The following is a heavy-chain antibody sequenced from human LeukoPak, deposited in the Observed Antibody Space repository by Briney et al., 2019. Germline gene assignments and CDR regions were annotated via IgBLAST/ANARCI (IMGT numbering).Heavy chain of an antibody. CDR1: GYTFTSYG. CDR2: ISAYNGNT. Sequence: GASVKVSCKASGYTFTSYGISWVRQAPGQGLEWMGWISAYNGNTNYAQKLQGRVTMTTDTSTSTAYMELRSLRSDDTAVYYCARDGTYYDILTGYWYYYYGMDVWGQGTTDTVSS. CDR3: ARDGTYYDILTGYWYYYYGMDV. J-gene: IGHJ6*02. D-gene: IGHD3-9*01. V-gene: IGHV1-18*01.